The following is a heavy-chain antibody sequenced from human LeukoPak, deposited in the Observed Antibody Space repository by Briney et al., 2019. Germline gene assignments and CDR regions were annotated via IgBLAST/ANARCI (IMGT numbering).Heavy chain of an antibody. CDR3: ARGIGDYYGSGSYYY. V-gene: IGHV4-34*01. J-gene: IGHJ4*02. CDR1: GFTFSDYY. CDR2: IYYSGST. D-gene: IGHD3-10*01. Sequence: GSLRLSCAASGFTFSDYYMSWIRQPPGKGLEWIGSIYYSGSTYYNPSLKSRVTISVDTSKNQFSLKLSSVTAADTAVYYCARGIGDYYGSGSYYYWGQGTLVTVSS.